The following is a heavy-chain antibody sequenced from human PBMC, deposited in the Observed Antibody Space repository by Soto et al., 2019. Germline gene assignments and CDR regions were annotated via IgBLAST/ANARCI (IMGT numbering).Heavy chain of an antibody. CDR1: GYIFSDYG. Sequence: GASVKVSCKASGYIFSDYGINWVRLAPGQGLEWMGWIIPYNDNTKYAENFQGRATLTTDTSTNTVYMELRSLTPDDTGVYFCARKPYSHYYGMDVWGQGTSVTVSS. CDR3: ARKPYSHYYGMDV. CDR2: IIPYNDNT. J-gene: IGHJ6*02. D-gene: IGHD2-21*01. V-gene: IGHV1-18*01.